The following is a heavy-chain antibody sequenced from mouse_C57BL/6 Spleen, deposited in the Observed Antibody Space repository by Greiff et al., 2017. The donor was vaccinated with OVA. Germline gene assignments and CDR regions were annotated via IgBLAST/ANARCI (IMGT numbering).Heavy chain of an antibody. CDR3: ARGYYYGDFYAMDY. J-gene: IGHJ4*01. CDR2: IHPNSGST. V-gene: IGHV1-64*01. D-gene: IGHD1-1*01. CDR1: GYTFTSYW. Sequence: QVQLQQPGAELVKPGASVKLSCKASGYTFTSYWMHWVKQRPGQGLEWIGMIHPNSGSTNYNEKFKSKATLTVDKSSSTAYRQLSSLTSEDSAVYYCARGYYYGDFYAMDYWGQGTSVTVSS.